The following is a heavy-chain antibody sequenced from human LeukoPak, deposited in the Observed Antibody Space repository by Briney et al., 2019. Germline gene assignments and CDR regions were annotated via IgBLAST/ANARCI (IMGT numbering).Heavy chain of an antibody. Sequence: SVKVSCKASGGTFSSYAISWVRQAPGQGLEWMGGIIPIFGTANYAQKFQGRVTITADKSTSTAYMELSSLRSEDTAVYYCARGLWYDYVWGSYRYTGSFDYWGQGTLVTVSS. CDR3: ARGLWYDYVWGSYRYTGSFDY. D-gene: IGHD3-16*02. CDR2: IIPIFGTA. J-gene: IGHJ4*02. V-gene: IGHV1-69*06. CDR1: GGTFSSYA.